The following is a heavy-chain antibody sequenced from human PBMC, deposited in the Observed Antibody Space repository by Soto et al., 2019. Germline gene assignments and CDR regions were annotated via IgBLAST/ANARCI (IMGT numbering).Heavy chain of an antibody. CDR3: ARQGAAGTGYFDY. CDR1: GCSISSYY. V-gene: IGHV4-59*08. CDR2: IYYSGST. D-gene: IGHD6-13*01. J-gene: IGHJ4*02. Sequence: SETLSLTCTVSGCSISSYYWSLIRQPPGKGLEWIGYIYYSGSTNYNPSLKSRVTISVDTSKNQFSLKLSSVTAADTAVYYCARQGAAGTGYFDYWGQGTLVTVSS.